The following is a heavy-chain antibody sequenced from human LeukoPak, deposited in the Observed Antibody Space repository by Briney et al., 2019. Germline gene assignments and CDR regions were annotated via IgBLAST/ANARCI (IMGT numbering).Heavy chain of an antibody. V-gene: IGHV6-1*01. Sequence: SQTLSLTCAISGDSVSGNSAAWNWIRQSPSRGLEWLGRTYYRSKWYNDYAVSVKSRITINPDTSKNQFSLQLNSVTPEDTAVYYCARGNGDTIFGVVIKPYYFDYWGQGTLVTVSS. CDR3: ARGNGDTIFGVVIKPYYFDY. CDR1: GDSVSGNSAA. D-gene: IGHD3-3*01. J-gene: IGHJ4*02. CDR2: TYYRSKWYN.